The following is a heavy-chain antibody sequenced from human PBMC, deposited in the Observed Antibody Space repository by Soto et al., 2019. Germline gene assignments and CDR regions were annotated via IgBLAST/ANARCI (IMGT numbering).Heavy chain of an antibody. CDR1: GFSLTSCS. Sequence: GGSLRLSCAVSGFSLTSCSMTWVRQVPGKGLEWVSYISPSGATIHYADSVRGRFTISRDHATNSLYLQMNSLRDEDTAVYYCTRDVLPKNVLIPVEGMDVWGQGTTVTVSS. CDR3: TRDVLPKNVLIPVEGMDV. V-gene: IGHV3-48*02. CDR2: ISPSGATI. D-gene: IGHD3-3*01. J-gene: IGHJ6*02.